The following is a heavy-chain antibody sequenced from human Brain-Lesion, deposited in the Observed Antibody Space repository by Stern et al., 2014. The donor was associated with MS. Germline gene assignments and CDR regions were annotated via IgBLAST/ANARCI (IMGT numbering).Heavy chain of an antibody. CDR3: ARDITGSSAYFAY. Sequence: QLVESGGDLVQPGRSLRLSCAAFGFTFDDYAMHWVRQAPGKGLEWAAGISWNSGTIGYADSVKGRFTTSRDNAYSSLYLQMNSLRPEDTALYYCARDITGSSAYFAYWGQGTLVTVSS. D-gene: IGHD1-14*01. CDR1: GFTFDDYA. CDR2: ISWNSGTI. V-gene: IGHV3-9*01. J-gene: IGHJ4*02.